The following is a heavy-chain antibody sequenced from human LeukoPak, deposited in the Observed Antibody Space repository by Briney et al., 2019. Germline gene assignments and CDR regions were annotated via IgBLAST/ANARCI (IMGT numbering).Heavy chain of an antibody. CDR2: IYYSGST. D-gene: IGHD6-13*01. J-gene: IGHJ4*02. CDR3: ARHAGGISATGTRPFDY. V-gene: IGHV4-39*01. CDR1: GASFSSSTYY. Sequence: SETLSLTCTVSGASFSSSTYYWGWIRQPPGKGLEWIGSIYYSGSTYHNPSLKSRVTMSVDTSKNQFSLKLSSVTAADTAVYYCARHAGGISATGTRPFDYWGQGTLVTVSS.